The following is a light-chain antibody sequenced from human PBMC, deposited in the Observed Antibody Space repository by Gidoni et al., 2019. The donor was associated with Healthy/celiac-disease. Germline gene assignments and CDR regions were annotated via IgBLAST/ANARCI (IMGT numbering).Light chain of an antibody. CDR3: QQYNNCPYT. Sequence: EILMTQSPATLSVSAGERATLTCKASQSVSSDLAWYQQKPGQAPRLLIYGASTRATGIPSRFSGSGSGTDFTLTISSLQSEDFAVYYCQQYNNCPYTFGEGTKLEIK. J-gene: IGKJ2*01. V-gene: IGKV3-15*01. CDR2: GAS. CDR1: QSVSSD.